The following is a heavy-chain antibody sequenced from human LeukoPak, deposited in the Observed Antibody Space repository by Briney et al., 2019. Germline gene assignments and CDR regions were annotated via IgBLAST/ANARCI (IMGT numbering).Heavy chain of an antibody. D-gene: IGHD2-2*01. CDR1: GGSISSGSYY. CDR3: ARAGPEVVPAAIDAFDI. Sequence: SETLSLTCTVSGGSISSGSYYWSWIRQPAGKGLEWIGSIYTSGSTNYNPSLKSRVTISVDTSKNQFSLKLSSVTAADTAVYYCARAGPEVVPAAIDAFDIWGQGTMVTVSS. V-gene: IGHV4-61*02. J-gene: IGHJ3*02. CDR2: IYTSGST.